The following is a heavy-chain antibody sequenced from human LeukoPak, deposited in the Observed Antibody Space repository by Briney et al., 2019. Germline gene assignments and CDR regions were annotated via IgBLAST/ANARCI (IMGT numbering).Heavy chain of an antibody. Sequence: SETLSLTCTVSGGSISSYYWSWIRQPPGKGLEWIGYIYYSGSTNYNPSLKSRVTLSVDTSKNQFSLKLSSVTAADTAVYYCARGGWFGENYYYYGMDVWGQGTTVTVSS. V-gene: IGHV4-59*01. CDR2: IYYSGST. J-gene: IGHJ6*02. CDR1: GGSISSYY. CDR3: ARGGWFGENYYYYGMDV. D-gene: IGHD3-10*01.